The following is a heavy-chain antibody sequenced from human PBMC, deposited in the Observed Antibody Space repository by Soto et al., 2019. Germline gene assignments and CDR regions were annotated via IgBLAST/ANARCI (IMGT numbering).Heavy chain of an antibody. D-gene: IGHD3-22*01. J-gene: IGHJ4*02. CDR1: GFTFSSYA. Sequence: GGSLRLSCAASGFTFSSYAMSWVRQAPGKGLEWGSAISGSGGGTYYADSVKGRFTTSRDNSKNTLYLQMNSLRAEDTAVYYCAKVVTYYDSSGYYFDYWGQGTLVTVSS. V-gene: IGHV3-23*01. CDR3: AKVVTYYDSSGYYFDY. CDR2: ISGSGGGT.